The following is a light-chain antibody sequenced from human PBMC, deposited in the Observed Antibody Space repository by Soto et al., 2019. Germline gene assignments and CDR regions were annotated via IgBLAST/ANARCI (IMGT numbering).Light chain of an antibody. CDR1: QSVSSN. V-gene: IGKV3-15*01. CDR3: QQYNNWVT. CDR2: GAS. J-gene: IGKJ1*01. Sequence: EIVMTQSPATLSVSPGERATLSCRASQSVSSNLAWYQQKPGQAPRLLIYGASTRATGIPARFSGSGSGTEFTLTISSLQSEDFVVYYCQQYNNWVTFGQGTKVEIK.